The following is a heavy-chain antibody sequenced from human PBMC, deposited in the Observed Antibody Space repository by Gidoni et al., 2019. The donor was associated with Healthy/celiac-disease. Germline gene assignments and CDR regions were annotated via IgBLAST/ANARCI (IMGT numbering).Heavy chain of an antibody. CDR3: ARDGGSGWYNGLRYYFDY. D-gene: IGHD6-19*01. J-gene: IGHJ4*02. V-gene: IGHV1-18*04. Sequence: QVQLVQSGAEVKKPGASVTVSCKASGYTFTSYGISWVRQAPGQGLEWMGWISAYNGNTNYAQKLQGRVTMTTDTSTSTAYMELRSLRSDDTAVYYCARDGGSGWYNGLRYYFDYWGQGTLVTVSS. CDR2: ISAYNGNT. CDR1: GYTFTSYG.